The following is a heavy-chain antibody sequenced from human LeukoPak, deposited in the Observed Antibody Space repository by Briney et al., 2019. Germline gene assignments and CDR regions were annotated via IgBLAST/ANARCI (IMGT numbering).Heavy chain of an antibody. CDR1: GFTFSSYA. CDR3: AKDKGYSGYVL. Sequence: GGSLRLSCAASGFTFSSYAMSWVRQAPGEGLEWVSAISGSGGSTYYADSVKGRYTISRDNSKNTLYLQMNSLRAEDTAVYYCAKDKGYSGYVLWGQGTLVTVSS. V-gene: IGHV3-23*01. CDR2: ISGSGGST. D-gene: IGHD5-12*01. J-gene: IGHJ4*02.